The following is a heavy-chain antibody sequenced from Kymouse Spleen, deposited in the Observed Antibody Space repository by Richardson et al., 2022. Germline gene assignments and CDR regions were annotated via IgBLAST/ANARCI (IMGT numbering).Heavy chain of an antibody. CDR1: GFTFSSYW. Sequence: EVQLVESGGGLVQPGGSLRLSCAASGFTFSSYWMSWVRQAPGKGLEWVANIKQDGSEKYYVDSVKGRFTISRDNAKNSLYLQMNSLRAEDTAVYYCARDLDFWSGYYDYWGQGTLVTVSS. V-gene: IGHV3-7*01. CDR2: IKQDGSEK. D-gene: IGHD3-3*01. J-gene: IGHJ4*02. CDR3: ARDLDFWSGYYDY.